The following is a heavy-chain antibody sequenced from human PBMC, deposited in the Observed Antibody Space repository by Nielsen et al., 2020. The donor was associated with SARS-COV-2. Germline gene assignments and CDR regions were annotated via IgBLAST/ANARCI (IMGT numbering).Heavy chain of an antibody. Sequence: SLKISCAASGFTFDDYAMHWVRQAPGKGLEWVSGISWNSGSIGYADSVKGQFTISRDNAKNSLYLQMNSLRAEDTALYYCVRLAAAGTGGFDYWGQGTLVTVSS. CDR1: GFTFDDYA. CDR3: VRLAAAGTGGFDY. CDR2: ISWNSGSI. J-gene: IGHJ4*02. V-gene: IGHV3-9*01. D-gene: IGHD6-13*01.